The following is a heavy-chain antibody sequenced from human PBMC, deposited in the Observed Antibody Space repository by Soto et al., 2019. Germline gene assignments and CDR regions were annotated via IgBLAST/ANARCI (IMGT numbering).Heavy chain of an antibody. J-gene: IGHJ3*02. V-gene: IGHV4-59*01. CDR1: GGSISSYY. Sequence: SETLSLTCTVSGGSISSYYWSWIRQPPGKGLEWIGYIYYSGSTNYNPSLKSRVTISVDTSKNQFSLKLSSVTAADTAVYYCARDRLAHAFDIWGQGTMVTVSS. D-gene: IGHD6-19*01. CDR3: ARDRLAHAFDI. CDR2: IYYSGST.